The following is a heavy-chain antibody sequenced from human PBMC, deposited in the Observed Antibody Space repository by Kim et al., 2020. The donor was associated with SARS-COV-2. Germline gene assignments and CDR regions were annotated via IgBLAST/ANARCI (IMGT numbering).Heavy chain of an antibody. Sequence: SETLSLTCTVSGGSISSYYWSWIRQPPGKGLEWIGYIYYSGSTNYNPSLKSRVTISVDTSKNQFSLKLSSVTAADTAVYYCARTRPDFWSRGAVYMDVWGKGTTVTVSS. CDR1: GGSISSYY. D-gene: IGHD3-3*01. V-gene: IGHV4-59*01. CDR2: IYYSGST. CDR3: ARTRPDFWSRGAVYMDV. J-gene: IGHJ6*03.